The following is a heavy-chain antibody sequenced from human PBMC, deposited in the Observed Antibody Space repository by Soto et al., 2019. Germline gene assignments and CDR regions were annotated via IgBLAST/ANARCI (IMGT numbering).Heavy chain of an antibody. J-gene: IGHJ5*02. CDR3: ARAGPKYYDILTGPNWFDP. V-gene: IGHV4-59*01. Sequence: TSETLSLTCTVSGGSISSYYWSWIRQPPGKGLEWIGYIYYSGSTNYNPSLKSRVTISVDTSKNQFSLKLSSVTAADTAVYYCARAGPKYYDILTGPNWFDPWGQGTLVTVSS. D-gene: IGHD3-9*01. CDR1: GGSISSYY. CDR2: IYYSGST.